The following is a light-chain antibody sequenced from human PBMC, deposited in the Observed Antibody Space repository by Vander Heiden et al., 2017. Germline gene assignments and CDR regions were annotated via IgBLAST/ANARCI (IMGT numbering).Light chain of an antibody. V-gene: IGKV1-8*01. CDR2: AAS. CDR1: QIIHNY. Sequence: AIRMTQSPPSISASTGDRVTINCRASQIIHNYLAWYQQKPGKAPKLLIYAASTLQDGVPSRFSGSGYGTDFTLTISSLQSEDFATYYCQQYDNYPPLTFGEGTRVEIK. CDR3: QQYDNYPPLT. J-gene: IGKJ4*01.